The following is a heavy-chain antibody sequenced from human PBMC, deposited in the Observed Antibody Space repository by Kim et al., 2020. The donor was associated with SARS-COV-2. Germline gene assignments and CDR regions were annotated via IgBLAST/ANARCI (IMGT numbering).Heavy chain of an antibody. CDR2: IYSGGST. CDR1: GFTVSSNY. Sequence: GGSLRLSCAASGFTVSSNYMSWVRQAPGKGLEWVSVIYSGGSTYYADSVKGRFTISRDNSKNTLYLQMNSLRAEDTAVYYCVRDRWGKYYYGMDVWGQGTTVTVSS. D-gene: IGHD3-16*01. J-gene: IGHJ6*02. CDR3: VRDRWGKYYYGMDV. V-gene: IGHV3-53*01.